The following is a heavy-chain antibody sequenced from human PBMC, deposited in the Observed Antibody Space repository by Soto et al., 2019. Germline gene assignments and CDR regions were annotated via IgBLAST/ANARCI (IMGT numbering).Heavy chain of an antibody. J-gene: IGHJ5*02. CDR2: MNPNSGNT. CDR3: ARSLRCSGGSCYRAWFDP. CDR1: GYTFTSYD. D-gene: IGHD2-15*01. V-gene: IGHV1-8*01. Sequence: ASVKVSCKASGYTFTSYDINWVRQATGQGLEWMGWMNPNSGNTDYAQKFQGRVTMTTNTSISTAYMELRSLRSDDTAVYYCARSLRCSGGSCYRAWFDPWGQGTLVTVS.